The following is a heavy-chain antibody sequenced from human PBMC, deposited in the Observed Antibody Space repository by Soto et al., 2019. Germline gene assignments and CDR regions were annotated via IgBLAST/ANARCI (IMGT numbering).Heavy chain of an antibody. D-gene: IGHD5-12*01. V-gene: IGHV4-31*03. CDR2: IYYSGST. Sequence: QVQLQESGPGLVKPSQTLSLTCTVSGGSISSGGYYWSWIRQHPGKGLEWIGYIYYSGSTYYNPSLKSRVTISVDTSKNQFSQKLSSVIAADTAVYYCARKIVATALTGFDYWGQGTLVTVSS. J-gene: IGHJ4*02. CDR3: ARKIVATALTGFDY. CDR1: GGSISSGGYY.